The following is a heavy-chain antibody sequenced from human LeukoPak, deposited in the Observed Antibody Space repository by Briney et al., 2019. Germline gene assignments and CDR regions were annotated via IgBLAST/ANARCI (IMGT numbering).Heavy chain of an antibody. CDR3: ARDFSYYDSSGYYYGEDY. J-gene: IGHJ4*02. CDR1: GFTFSSYS. D-gene: IGHD3-22*01. V-gene: IGHV3-48*01. Sequence: GGSLRLSCAASGFTFSSYSMNWVRQAPGKGLEWVSYISRSSSTIYYPDSVKGRFTISRDSANHSLYLQMNHLRAEDTAVSYCARDFSYYDSSGYYYGEDYWRQGTLVTVSS. CDR2: ISRSSSTI.